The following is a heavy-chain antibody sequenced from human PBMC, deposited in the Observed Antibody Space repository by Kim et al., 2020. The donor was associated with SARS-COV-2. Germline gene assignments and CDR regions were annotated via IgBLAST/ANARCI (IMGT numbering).Heavy chain of an antibody. V-gene: IGHV4-61*01. CDR2: VYYNGGT. Sequence: SETLSLTCSVSGDSVSSRSYYWSWVRQPPGKGLELIGYVYYNGGTNYNPSLKSRVTISLDTSKNQFSLKLSSVTAADTAVYYCAREDFGSGSFYNYYGLDVWGQGTSVAVSS. J-gene: IGHJ6*02. CDR1: GDSVSSRSYY. D-gene: IGHD3-10*01. CDR3: AREDFGSGSFYNYYGLDV.